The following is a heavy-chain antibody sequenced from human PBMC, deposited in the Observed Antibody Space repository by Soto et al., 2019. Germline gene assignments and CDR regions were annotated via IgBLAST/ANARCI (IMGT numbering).Heavy chain of an antibody. V-gene: IGHV3-30*18. CDR3: AKDRGGGFGELAVN. J-gene: IGHJ4*02. CDR2: ISYDETNR. D-gene: IGHD3-10*01. CDR1: GFTFSTYG. Sequence: QVQLVESGGGVVQPGRSLRLSCAASGFTFSTYGMHWVRQAPGKGLEWVAFISYDETNRVYADSVKGRFTISRDNSKNTLYLQMNGLRTEDTAVFYCAKDRGGGFGELAVNWGQGTLVTVSS.